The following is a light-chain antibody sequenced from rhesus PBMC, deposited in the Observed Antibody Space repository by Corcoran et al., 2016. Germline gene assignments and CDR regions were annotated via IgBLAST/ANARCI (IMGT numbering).Light chain of an antibody. CDR3: QQYNNWWT. V-gene: IGKV3-35*01. CDR2: YAA. J-gene: IGKJ1*01. CDR1: QSVSNN. Sequence: EIVMTQSPATLSWSPGERATLSGRASQSVSNNFAWYQQKPGQTPRPLIFYAATRATVLPERFSGSGSGTDFTLTISSLESESVGIYSCQQYNNWWTFGQGTKVEVK.